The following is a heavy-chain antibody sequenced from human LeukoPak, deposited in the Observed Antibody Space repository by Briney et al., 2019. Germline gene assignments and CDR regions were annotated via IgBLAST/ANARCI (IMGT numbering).Heavy chain of an antibody. D-gene: IGHD2-2*01. J-gene: IGHJ4*02. CDR1: GFTFSSYG. CDR2: IRYDGSNK. CDR3: AKDPLTPKDIVVVPAALDY. V-gene: IGHV3-30*02. Sequence: GGSLRLSCAASGFTFSSYGMHWVRQAPGKGLEWVAFIRYDGSNKYYADSVKGRFTIPRDNSKNTLYLQMNSLRAEDTAVYYCAKDPLTPKDIVVVPAALDYWGQGTLVTVSS.